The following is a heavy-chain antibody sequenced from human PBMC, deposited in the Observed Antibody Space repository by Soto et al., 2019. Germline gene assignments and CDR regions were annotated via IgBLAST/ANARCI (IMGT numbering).Heavy chain of an antibody. CDR3: ATIVVPASRHPDFEC. Sequence: TMSLTCPLSAPSVSTRTACWDRVRQTPGKGLDWIGSIYYSGTTYYNPSLKSRVTISVDTSKNQFSLKLNSVTSADTVVYYCATIVVPASRHPDFECWGPGTLV. D-gene: IGHD2-21*02. J-gene: IGHJ4*02. CDR1: APSVSTRTAC. CDR2: IYYSGTT. V-gene: IGHV4-39*01.